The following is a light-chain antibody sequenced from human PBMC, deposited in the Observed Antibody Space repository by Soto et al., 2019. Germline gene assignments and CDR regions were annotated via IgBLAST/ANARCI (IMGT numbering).Light chain of an antibody. V-gene: IGLV2-14*01. J-gene: IGLJ1*01. CDR2: DVS. CDR1: SSYVGAYNY. Sequence: QSVLTQPASVSGSPGQSITISCPGTSSYVGAYNYVSWYQQHPGEAPKFMIFDVSNRPSGVSNRFSGSKSGNTASLTISGLQAEDEADYYCTSYTSNGTYVFGTGTKVTVL. CDR3: TSYTSNGTYV.